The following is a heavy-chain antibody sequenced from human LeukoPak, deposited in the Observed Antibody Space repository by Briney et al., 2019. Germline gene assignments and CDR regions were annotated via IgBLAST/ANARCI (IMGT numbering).Heavy chain of an antibody. V-gene: IGHV3-30*18. J-gene: IGHJ4*02. CDR2: ISYDGSNK. Sequence: GRSLRLSCAASGFTFSSYGMHWVRQAPGKGLEWVAVISYDGSNKYYADSVKGRSTISRDNSKNTLYLQMNSLRAEDTAVYYCANRPVFYYYDSSGLGHDYWGQGTLVTVSS. CDR1: GFTFSSYG. CDR3: ANRPVFYYYDSSGLGHDY. D-gene: IGHD3-22*01.